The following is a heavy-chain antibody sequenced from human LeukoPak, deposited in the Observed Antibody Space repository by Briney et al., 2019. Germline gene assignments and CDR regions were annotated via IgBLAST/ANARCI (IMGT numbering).Heavy chain of an antibody. CDR3: ARDREMATIVSDAFDI. Sequence: GRSLRLSCAASGFTFSSYAMHWVRQAPGKGLEWVAVISYDGSNKYYADSVKGRFTISRDNSKNTLYLQMNSLIAEDTAVYYCARDREMATIVSDAFDIWGQGTMVTVSS. J-gene: IGHJ3*02. V-gene: IGHV3-30-3*01. CDR2: ISYDGSNK. CDR1: GFTFSSYA. D-gene: IGHD5-24*01.